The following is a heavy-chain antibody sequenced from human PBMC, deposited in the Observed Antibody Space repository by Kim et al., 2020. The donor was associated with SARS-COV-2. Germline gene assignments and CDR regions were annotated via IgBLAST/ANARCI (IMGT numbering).Heavy chain of an antibody. CDR3: TVVGTGTPY. D-gene: IGHD3-10*01. V-gene: IGHV3-74*01. CDR1: GFMFSNYW. Sequence: GGSLRLSCAASGFMFSNYWMHWVRQVPGKGLVWVSHVTSDGTYTSYADSVKGRFTISRGNAKNTVYLQMNSLRVDDTAVYYCTVVGTGTPYWGQGNLVTVSS. J-gene: IGHJ4*02. CDR2: VTSDGTYT.